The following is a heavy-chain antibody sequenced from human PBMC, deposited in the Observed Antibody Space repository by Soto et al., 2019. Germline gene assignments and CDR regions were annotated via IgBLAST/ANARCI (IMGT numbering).Heavy chain of an antibody. Sequence: SETLSLTCTVSGDSISAYSWSWVRQPPGKGLEWIGNIHYNGNTKYSPSLKSRVTISVDTSKNQFSLKLSSVTAADTAVYYCARTLRFLEWSTNAYGMDVWGQGTTVTVSS. J-gene: IGHJ6*02. V-gene: IGHV4-59*01. CDR3: ARTLRFLEWSTNAYGMDV. CDR2: IHYNGNT. CDR1: GDSISAYS. D-gene: IGHD3-3*01.